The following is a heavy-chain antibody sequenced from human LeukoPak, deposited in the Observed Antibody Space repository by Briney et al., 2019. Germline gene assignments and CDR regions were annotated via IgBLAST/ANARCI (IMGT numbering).Heavy chain of an antibody. CDR3: AKDTPLCSGGSCYSGVVDY. J-gene: IGHJ4*02. V-gene: IGHV3-23*01. Sequence: GGSLRLSCAASGFTFSSYSMNWVRQAPGKGLEWVSAISGSGGSTYYADSVKGRFTISRDNSKNTLYLQMNSLGAEDTAVYYCAKDTPLCSGGSCYSGVVDYWGQGTLVTVSS. CDR1: GFTFSSYS. CDR2: ISGSGGST. D-gene: IGHD2-15*01.